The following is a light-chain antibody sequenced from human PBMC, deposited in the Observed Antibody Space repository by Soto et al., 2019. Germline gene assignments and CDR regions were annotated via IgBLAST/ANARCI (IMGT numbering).Light chain of an antibody. J-gene: IGKJ2*01. CDR2: DAS. CDR3: QQRSNWPPRDT. V-gene: IGKV3-11*01. CDR1: QSVSSY. Sequence: EIVLTQSPATLSLSPGERATLSCMASQSVSSYLAWYQQKPGQAPRLLIYDASNRATGIPARFSGSGSGTDFTLTIRSLEPEDFAVYYCQQRSNWPPRDTFGQGTKLEIK.